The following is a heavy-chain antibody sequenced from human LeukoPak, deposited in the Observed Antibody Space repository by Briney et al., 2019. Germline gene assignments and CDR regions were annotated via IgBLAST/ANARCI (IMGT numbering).Heavy chain of an antibody. D-gene: IGHD3-22*01. CDR1: GGSVTSSGYY. J-gene: IGHJ3*02. CDR2: IYYSGST. V-gene: IGHV4-61*08. Sequence: SETLSLTCTVSGGSVTSSGYYWSWVRQPPGKGLEYIGYIYYSGSTNYNPSLKSRVTISVDTSKNQFSLKLRSVTAADTAVYYCARDSASTGYMNAFDIWGPGTMVTVSS. CDR3: ARDSASTGYMNAFDI.